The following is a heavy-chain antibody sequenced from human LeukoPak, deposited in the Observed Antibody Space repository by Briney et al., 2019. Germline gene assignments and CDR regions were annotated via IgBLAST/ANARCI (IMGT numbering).Heavy chain of an antibody. CDR2: IRYDGSDK. V-gene: IGHV3-30*02. Sequence: PGGSLRLSCAASGFTFSSYGMHWVRQAPGKGLEWVAFIRYDGSDKYYADSVKGRFTISRDNSKDTLYLQMNSLRVEDTAVYYCAKNYGFDYWGQGTLVTVSS. CDR1: GFTFSSYG. J-gene: IGHJ4*02. CDR3: AKNYGFDY. D-gene: IGHD3-10*01.